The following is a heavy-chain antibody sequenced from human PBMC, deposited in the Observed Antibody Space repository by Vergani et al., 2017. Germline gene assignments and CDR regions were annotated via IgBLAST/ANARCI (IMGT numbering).Heavy chain of an antibody. CDR1: GGSFSGYY. D-gene: IGHD4/OR15-4a*01. Sequence: QVQLQQWGAGLLKPSETLSLTCAVYGGSFSGYYWSWSRQPQGTGLEWIGEINHSGSTNYNPTLKSRGTLSVDTSKNQFSLKLSVVTAADTAVYYCARVGRDYGVPTADYFDYWGQGTLVIVSS. J-gene: IGHJ4*02. CDR3: ARVGRDYGVPTADYFDY. V-gene: IGHV4-34*01. CDR2: INHSGST.